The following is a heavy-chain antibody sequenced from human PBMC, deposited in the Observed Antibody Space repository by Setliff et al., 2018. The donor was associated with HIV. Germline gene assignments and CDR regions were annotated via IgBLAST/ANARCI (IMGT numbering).Heavy chain of an antibody. J-gene: IGHJ6*03. CDR3: ARLIKHYDFWSGYYGAYYYYMDV. D-gene: IGHD3-3*01. V-gene: IGHV1-18*01. Sequence: ASVKVSCKASGYTFSTYGIGWVRQAPGQGLEWMGWITPYNNNTQYTQHLQGRVTMTTDTYTSTAYMDLRSLRSDDTAVYYCARLIKHYDFWSGYYGAYYYYMDVWGTGTTVTVSS. CDR1: GYTFSTYG. CDR2: ITPYNNNT.